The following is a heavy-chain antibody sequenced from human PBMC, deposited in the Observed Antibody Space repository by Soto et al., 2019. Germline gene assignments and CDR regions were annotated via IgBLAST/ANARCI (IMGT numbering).Heavy chain of an antibody. CDR3: ARGSPILPGDFGY. Sequence: SETLSLTCTVSCGSISSYYWSWIRQPPGKGLEWIGYIYYSGSTNYNPSLKSRVTISVDTSKNQFSLKLSSVTAADTAVYYCARGSPILPGDFGYWGQGTLVTVSS. V-gene: IGHV4-59*01. J-gene: IGHJ4*02. D-gene: IGHD7-27*01. CDR2: IYYSGST. CDR1: CGSISSYY.